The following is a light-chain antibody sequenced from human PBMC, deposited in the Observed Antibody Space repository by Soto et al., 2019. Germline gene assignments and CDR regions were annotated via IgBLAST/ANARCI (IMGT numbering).Light chain of an antibody. CDR1: QTININY. CDR3: QQYNTSPRT. Sequence: EVVLTQSPGTLSLSPGERATLSCRASQTININYLAWYQQKPGQAPRLLMSGASNRATGIPDRFSGSGSGTAFTLTINRLEPEDFAMYFCQQYNTSPRTFGQGTKVEVK. CDR2: GAS. V-gene: IGKV3-20*01. J-gene: IGKJ1*01.